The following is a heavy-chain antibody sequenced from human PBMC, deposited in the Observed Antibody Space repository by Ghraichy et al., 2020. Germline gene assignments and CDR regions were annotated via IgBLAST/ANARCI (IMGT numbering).Heavy chain of an antibody. CDR3: ARAGNIVVVVAATSFDY. CDR1: GGSISSSSHY. CDR2: IYYSGDT. V-gene: IGHV4-39*01. Sequence: TRSLTCTVSGGSISSSSHYWGWIRQPPGKGLEWIGSIYYSGDTYYNPSLKSRVAISVDTSKNQFSLKLSSVTAADTAVYYCARAGNIVVVVAATSFDYWGQGTLVTVSS. J-gene: IGHJ4*02. D-gene: IGHD2-15*01.